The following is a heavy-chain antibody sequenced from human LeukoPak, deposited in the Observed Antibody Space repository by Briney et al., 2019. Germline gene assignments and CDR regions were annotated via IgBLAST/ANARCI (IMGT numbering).Heavy chain of an antibody. CDR1: GFTFSSYA. V-gene: IGHV3-23*01. D-gene: IGHD1-26*01. CDR3: AKWDENFYYMDV. Sequence: GGSLRLSCAASGFTFSSYAMSWVRQAPGKGLEWVSAISGSGGSTYYADSVKGRFTISRDNSKDTVFLQMNGLRAEDTAMYYCAKWDENFYYMDVWGQGTTVTVSS. J-gene: IGHJ6*03. CDR2: ISGSGGST.